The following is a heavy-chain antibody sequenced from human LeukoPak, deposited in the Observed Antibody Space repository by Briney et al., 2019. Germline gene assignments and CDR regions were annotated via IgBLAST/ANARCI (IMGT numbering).Heavy chain of an antibody. Sequence: SETLSLSCTVSGGSISSYYWSWIRQPPGKGLEWIGYIYYSGSTNYNPSLKSRVTISVDTSKNQFSLKLSSVTAADTAVYYCARVGDYYDSSGYYESDAFDIWGQGTMVTVSS. CDR2: IYYSGST. J-gene: IGHJ3*02. D-gene: IGHD3-22*01. CDR3: ARVGDYYDSSGYYESDAFDI. V-gene: IGHV4-59*01. CDR1: GGSISSYY.